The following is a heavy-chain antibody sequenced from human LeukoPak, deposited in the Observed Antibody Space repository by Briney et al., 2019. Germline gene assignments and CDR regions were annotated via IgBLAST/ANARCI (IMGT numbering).Heavy chain of an antibody. CDR1: GFTFSSYA. CDR2: ISGSGGST. J-gene: IGHJ5*02. V-gene: IGHV3-23*01. D-gene: IGHD6-6*01. Sequence: GGSLRLSCAASGFTFSSYAMTWVRQPPGKGLEWVSAISGSGGSTHYADSVKGRFTISRDNSKNTLYLQMNSLRAEDTAVYYCAKGAPYSSSLSNWFDAWGQGTLVTVSS. CDR3: AKGAPYSSSLSNWFDA.